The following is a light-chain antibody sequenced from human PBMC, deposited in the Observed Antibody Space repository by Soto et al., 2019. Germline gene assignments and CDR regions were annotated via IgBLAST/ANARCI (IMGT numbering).Light chain of an antibody. Sequence: DLQVTHSPSSLSASVGDRVTITCRARQSISSYLNWYQQKPGKAPKLLIYAASSLQSGVPSRFSVSGSGTDFTLTISSLQPEDFATYYCQQSYSTPYTVGQGTKVDIK. CDR2: AAS. V-gene: IGKV1-39*01. CDR1: QSISSY. CDR3: QQSYSTPYT. J-gene: IGKJ2*01.